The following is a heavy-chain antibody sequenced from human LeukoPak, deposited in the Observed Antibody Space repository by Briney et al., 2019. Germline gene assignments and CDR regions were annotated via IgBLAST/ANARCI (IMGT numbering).Heavy chain of an antibody. J-gene: IGHJ5*02. D-gene: IGHD3-3*01. V-gene: IGHV5-51*01. CDR3: ARSAGRITIFGVVNHLNWFDP. CDR1: GYSFTSYW. Sequence: GEPLKTSCKGSGYSFTSYWIGWVRQMPGKGLEWMGIIYPGDSDTRYSPSFQGQVTISADKSISTAYLQWSSLKASDTAMYYCARSAGRITIFGVVNHLNWFDPWGQGTLVTVSS. CDR2: IYPGDSDT.